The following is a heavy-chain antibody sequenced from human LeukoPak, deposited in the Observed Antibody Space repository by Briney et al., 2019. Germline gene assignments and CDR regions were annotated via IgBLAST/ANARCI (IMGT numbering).Heavy chain of an antibody. CDR2: INYSGST. V-gene: IGHV4-59*01. D-gene: IGHD3-22*01. Sequence: PSETLSLTCTVSGGSISSYGWSWIRQPPGKGLEWIRYINYSGSTNYNPSSNSRLTITVDTSKNQYSLKLSSVTAADTAVYYCARSPYYYDSSGYKRSTYYYYYMDVWGKGTTVTISS. CDR3: ARSPYYYDSSGYKRSTYYYYYMDV. CDR1: GGSISSYG. J-gene: IGHJ6*03.